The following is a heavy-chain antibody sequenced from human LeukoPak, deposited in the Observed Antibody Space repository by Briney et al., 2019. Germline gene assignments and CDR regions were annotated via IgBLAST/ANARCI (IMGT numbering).Heavy chain of an antibody. CDR2: ISSRSSNK. Sequence: GGSLRLSCAASGFTFSNYWMAWARQAPGKGLVWVSYISSRSSNKEYADSVKGRFTISRDNSKNSLFLQMDSLRAEDSAIYYCAREGWDLNALDIWGQGTMVTVSP. V-gene: IGHV3-48*04. J-gene: IGHJ3*02. CDR1: GFTFSNYW. CDR3: AREGWDLNALDI. D-gene: IGHD1-26*01.